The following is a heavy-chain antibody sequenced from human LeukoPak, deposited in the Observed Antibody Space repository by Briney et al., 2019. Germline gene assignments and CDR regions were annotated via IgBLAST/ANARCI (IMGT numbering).Heavy chain of an antibody. D-gene: IGHD5-24*01. J-gene: IGHJ3*02. V-gene: IGHV5-51*01. CDR3: ARGAIEMGTTNAFDI. CDR2: IYPGDSDT. CDR1: GYNFINYW. Sequence: GESLKISCKGSGYNFINYWIGWVRQMPGKGLEWMGIIYPGDSDTRYSPSFQGQVTISVDKSISTAYVQWSSLKASGTAMYYCARGAIEMGTTNAFDIWGQGTMVTVSS.